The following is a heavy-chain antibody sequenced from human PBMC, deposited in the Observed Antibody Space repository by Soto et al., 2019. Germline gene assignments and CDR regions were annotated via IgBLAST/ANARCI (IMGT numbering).Heavy chain of an antibody. CDR2: ISSSSSYI. CDR3: ARGEGDDFCPEY. Sequence: EVQLVESGGGLVKPGGSLRLSCAASGFTFSSYSMNWVRQAPGKGLEWVSSISSSSSYIYYADSVKGRFTISRDNAKNSLYLQMNSLRAEDTAVYYCARGEGDDFCPEYWGQGTLVTVSS. V-gene: IGHV3-21*01. D-gene: IGHD3-3*01. CDR1: GFTFSSYS. J-gene: IGHJ4*02.